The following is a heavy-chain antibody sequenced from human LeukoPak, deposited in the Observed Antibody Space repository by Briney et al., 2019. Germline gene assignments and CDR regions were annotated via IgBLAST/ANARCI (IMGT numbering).Heavy chain of an antibody. CDR3: AKDRYGDYGPFDN. J-gene: IGHJ3*02. D-gene: IGHD4-17*01. Sequence: GGSLRLSCAASGFNFNSHGMHWVRQAPGKGLEWVALIPSDGSYTYYADSVKGRFTISRDNSKNTLSLQMNSVRPDDTAVYYCAKDRYGDYGPFDNWGQGTMVTVSS. CDR2: IPSDGSYT. V-gene: IGHV3-30*18. CDR1: GFNFNSHG.